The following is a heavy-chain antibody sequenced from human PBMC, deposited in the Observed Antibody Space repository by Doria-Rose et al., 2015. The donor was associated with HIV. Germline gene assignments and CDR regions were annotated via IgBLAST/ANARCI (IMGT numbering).Heavy chain of an antibody. V-gene: IGHV2-26*01. Sequence: SGPALVKPTETLTLTCTVSGVSLSSPGMGVSWIRQPPGKALEWLANMFSDDERSYRPSLKSRRTISRGTSKSQVVLTMTDVDPVDTATYYCARIKSSRWYHKYYFDFWGQGTLVIVSA. J-gene: IGHJ4*02. CDR2: MFSDDER. CDR3: ARIKSSRWYHKYYFDF. CDR1: GVSLSSPGMG. D-gene: IGHD6-13*01.